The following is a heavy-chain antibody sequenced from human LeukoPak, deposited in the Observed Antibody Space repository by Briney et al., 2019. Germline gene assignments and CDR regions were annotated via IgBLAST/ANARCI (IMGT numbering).Heavy chain of an antibody. V-gene: IGHV4-34*01. D-gene: IGHD3-10*01. Sequence: SETLSLTCAVYGGSFSRYSWSWIRQPPGKGLEWIGEINHSGSTNYNPSLKGRVTISVDTSKNQFSLKLRSVTAADTAVYYCASSPRGTEYFHHWGQGTLVTVSS. CDR1: GGSFSRYS. J-gene: IGHJ1*01. CDR2: INHSGST. CDR3: ASSPRGTEYFHH.